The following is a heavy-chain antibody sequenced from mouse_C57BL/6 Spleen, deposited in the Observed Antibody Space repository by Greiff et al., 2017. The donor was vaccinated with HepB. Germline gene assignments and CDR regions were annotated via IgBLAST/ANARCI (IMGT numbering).Heavy chain of an antibody. CDR2: ISNGGGST. J-gene: IGHJ4*01. CDR3: ARSYDYGSTLYAMDY. V-gene: IGHV5-12*01. Sequence: EVKLMESGGGLVQPGGSLKLSCAASGFTFSDYYMYWVRQTPEKRLEWVAYISNGGGSTYYPDTVKGRFTISRDNAKNTLYLQMSRLKSEDTAMYYCARSYDYGSTLYAMDYWGQGTSVTVSS. D-gene: IGHD1-1*01. CDR1: GFTFSDYY.